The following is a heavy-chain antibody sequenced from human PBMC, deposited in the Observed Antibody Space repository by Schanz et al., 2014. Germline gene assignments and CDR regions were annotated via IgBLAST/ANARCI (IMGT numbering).Heavy chain of an antibody. CDR2: ISVYNHNK. D-gene: IGHD3-3*01. V-gene: IGHV1-18*01. Sequence: QVQLVQSGAEVKKPGATVKASCKASGYIFINSGISWVRQAPGQGLEWMGWISVYNHNKEYDQKFQGRVTITTDTSTSTAYMALTDLRSDDTAVYYCARDRRFFDRDDLYYFDSWGQGTLVTVSS. J-gene: IGHJ4*02. CDR3: ARDRRFFDRDDLYYFDS. CDR1: GYIFINSG.